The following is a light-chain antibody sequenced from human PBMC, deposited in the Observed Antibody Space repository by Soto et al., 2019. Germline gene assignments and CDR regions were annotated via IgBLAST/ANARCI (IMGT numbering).Light chain of an antibody. Sequence: QSVLTQPPSASGTPGQRVTICCSGSSSNIGSNTVNWYQQLPGTAPKLLIYSNNQRPSGVPDRFSGSKSGTSASLAISGLQSEDEADYYCAAWDDSLNGLVFGGGTKVTVL. CDR1: SSNIGSNT. CDR2: SNN. CDR3: AAWDDSLNGLV. J-gene: IGLJ2*01. V-gene: IGLV1-44*01.